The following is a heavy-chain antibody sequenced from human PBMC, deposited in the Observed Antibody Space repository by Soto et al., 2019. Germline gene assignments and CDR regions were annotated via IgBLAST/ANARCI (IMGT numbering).Heavy chain of an antibody. CDR3: ARGLASLPVFAFDI. CDR2: VYWNDDA. Sequence: QITLKGSGPTLVKPTQTLTLTCTLSGISLSTSGVGLGWIRQTPGKALEWLALVYWNDDAHYSPSLGSRLTITKDTSKNQAVLTMTNMDPVDTATYYCARGLASLPVFAFDIWGQGTVVTVSS. CDR1: GISLSTSGVG. V-gene: IGHV2-5*01. J-gene: IGHJ3*02.